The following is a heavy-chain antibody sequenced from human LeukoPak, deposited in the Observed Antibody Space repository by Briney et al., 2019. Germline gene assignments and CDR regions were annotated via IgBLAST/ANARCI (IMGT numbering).Heavy chain of an antibody. D-gene: IGHD3-3*02. Sequence: GGSLRLSCAASGFAFNNTWMSWVRQAPGKGLEWIGLIKNKVEGGTSDYAAPVKGRFTISRDDSTNTLFLQMNSLQTEDTALYYCTTGGSILAHWGQGTPVAVSS. CDR2: IKNKVEGGTS. CDR3: TTGGSILAH. CDR1: GFAFNNTW. J-gene: IGHJ4*02. V-gene: IGHV3-15*01.